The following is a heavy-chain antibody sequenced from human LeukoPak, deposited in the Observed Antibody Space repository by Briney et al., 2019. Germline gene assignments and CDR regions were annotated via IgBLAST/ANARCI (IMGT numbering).Heavy chain of an antibody. Sequence: GGSLRLSCAASGFIFDDYGMSWVRQAPGKGLEWVPGINWNGGSTGYADSVKGRFTISRDNAKNSLYVQMNSLRAEDTALYYCARGGYSGSYFAYWGQGTLVTVSS. CDR2: INWNGGST. V-gene: IGHV3-20*04. D-gene: IGHD1-26*01. CDR3: ARGGYSGSYFAY. J-gene: IGHJ4*02. CDR1: GFIFDDYG.